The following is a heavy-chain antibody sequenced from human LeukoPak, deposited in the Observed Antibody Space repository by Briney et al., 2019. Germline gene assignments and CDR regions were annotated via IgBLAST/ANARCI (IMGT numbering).Heavy chain of an antibody. V-gene: IGHV4-61*02. CDR2: IYTSGST. CDR3: ARGNRDYYDSSGYLGNNWFDP. D-gene: IGHD3-22*01. J-gene: IGHJ5*02. Sequence: NASQTLSLTCTVSGGSISSGSYYWSWIRQPAGKGLEWIGRIYTSGSTNYNPSLKSRVTISVDTSKNQFSLKLSSVTAADTAVYYCARGNRDYYDSSGYLGNNWFDPWGQGTLVTVSS. CDR1: GGSISSGSYY.